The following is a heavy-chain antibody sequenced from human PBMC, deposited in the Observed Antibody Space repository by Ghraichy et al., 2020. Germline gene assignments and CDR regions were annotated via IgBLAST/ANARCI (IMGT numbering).Heavy chain of an antibody. CDR2: IYHSGST. V-gene: IGHV4-30-2*01. CDR1: GGSISSGGYS. Sequence: SETLSLTCAVSGGSISSGGYSWSWIRQPPGKGLEWIGNIYHSGSTYYNPSLKSRVTISVDTSKNQFSLRLSSVTAADTAVYYCARVGGALDYWGQGTLVTVSS. J-gene: IGHJ4*02. CDR3: ARVGGALDY. D-gene: IGHD2-21*01.